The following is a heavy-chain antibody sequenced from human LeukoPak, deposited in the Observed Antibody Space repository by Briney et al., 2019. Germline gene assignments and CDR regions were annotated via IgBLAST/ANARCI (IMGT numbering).Heavy chain of an antibody. D-gene: IGHD6-19*01. J-gene: IGHJ4*02. CDR3: AKDFDTGYSSGWPFDY. CDR2: ISGSGGST. Sequence: GGSLRLSCAASGFTFSSYAMSWVRQAPGKGLEWVSAISGSGGSTYYAECGKGRFTISRDKSKNSLYLQMNSLRAEDTAVYYCAKDFDTGYSSGWPFDYWGQGTLVTVSS. CDR1: GFTFSSYA. V-gene: IGHV3-23*01.